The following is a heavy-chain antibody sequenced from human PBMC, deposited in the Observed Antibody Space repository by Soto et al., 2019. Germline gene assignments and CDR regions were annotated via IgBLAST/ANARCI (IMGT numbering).Heavy chain of an antibody. CDR3: AKDDGYSRN. CDR2: IWYDGSNK. J-gene: IGHJ4*02. V-gene: IGHV3-30*02. Sequence: PGGSLRLSCAASGFTFSSYGMHLVRQTSGKGLEWVAFIWYDGSNKYYADSVKGRFTISRDNSKNTLYLQMNSLRAEDTAVYYCAKDDGYSRNWGQGTLVTVSS. CDR1: GFTFSSYG. D-gene: IGHD6-13*01.